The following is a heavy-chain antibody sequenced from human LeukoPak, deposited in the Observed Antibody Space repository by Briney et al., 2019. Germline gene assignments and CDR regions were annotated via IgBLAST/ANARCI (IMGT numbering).Heavy chain of an antibody. V-gene: IGHV4-39*07. CDR1: GGSISSSSYY. Sequence: SETLSLTCTVSGGSISSSSYYWGWIRQPPGKGLEWIGSIYYSGSTYYNPSLKSPVTISVDRSKNQFSLKLSSVTAADTAVYYCARGLLGAFDIWGQGTMVTVSS. CDR2: IYYSGST. CDR3: ARGLLGAFDI. J-gene: IGHJ3*02. D-gene: IGHD3-10*01.